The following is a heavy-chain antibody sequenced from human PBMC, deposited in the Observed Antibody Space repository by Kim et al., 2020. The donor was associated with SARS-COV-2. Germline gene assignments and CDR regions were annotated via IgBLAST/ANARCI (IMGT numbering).Heavy chain of an antibody. Sequence: SETLSLTCTVSGYSISSGYFWGWLRQPPGKGPEWIGSISRGGTTYYNPSLQSRVTISLDTSKNQFSLKVTSVTAADTAVYHCAKSGLRVAVGTMGLFDPWSQGTLVTVSS. CDR1: GYSISSGYF. CDR2: ISRGGTT. V-gene: IGHV4-38-2*02. CDR3: AKSGLRVAVGTMGLFDP. D-gene: IGHD6-13*01. J-gene: IGHJ5*02.